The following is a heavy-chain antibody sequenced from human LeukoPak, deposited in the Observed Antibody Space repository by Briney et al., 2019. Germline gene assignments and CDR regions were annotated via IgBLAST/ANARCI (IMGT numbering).Heavy chain of an antibody. V-gene: IGHV3-7*02. CDR3: ATAAGTFAFDI. Sequence: GGSLRLSCAASGFTFSKYWMNWVRQAPGKGLEWVANIKADGSEKNYVDFVKGRFTISRDNAKNSLYLQMNSLRAEDTAVYYCATAAGTFAFDIWGQGTMVTVSS. CDR1: GFTFSKYW. J-gene: IGHJ3*02. D-gene: IGHD6-13*01. CDR2: IKADGSEK.